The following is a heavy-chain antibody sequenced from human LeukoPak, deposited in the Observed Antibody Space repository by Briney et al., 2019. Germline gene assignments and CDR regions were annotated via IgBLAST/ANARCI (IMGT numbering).Heavy chain of an antibody. CDR2: IYYGRTT. CDR3: VRHDGRGGATMGALDS. D-gene: IGHD5-12*01. J-gene: IGHJ4*02. Sequence: WVRRAPGKGLEWIGSIYYGRTTYYNPSLNSRVTISIVTSKNQFSLQLNSVTAADTAVYYCVRHDGRGGATMGALDSWGQGSLVTVSS. V-gene: IGHV4-39*01.